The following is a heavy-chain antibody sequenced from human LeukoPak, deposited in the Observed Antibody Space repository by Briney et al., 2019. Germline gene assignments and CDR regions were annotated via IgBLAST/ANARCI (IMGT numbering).Heavy chain of an antibody. J-gene: IGHJ6*02. CDR2: IYPGDSDT. D-gene: IGHD5-12*01. V-gene: IGHV5-51*01. CDR3: ARYSGYDWRGYYYYGMDV. CDR1: GYSFTSYW. Sequence: GESLKISCKGSGYSFTSYWIGWVRQMSGKGLDWMGIIYPGDSDTRYSPSFQGQVTISADKSISTAYLQWSSLKASDTAMYYCARYSGYDWRGYYYYGMDVWGQGTTVTVSS.